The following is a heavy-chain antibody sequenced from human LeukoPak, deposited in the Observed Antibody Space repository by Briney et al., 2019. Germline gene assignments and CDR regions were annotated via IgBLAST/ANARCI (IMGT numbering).Heavy chain of an antibody. CDR3: ARDLYRIVVVPHYFDY. V-gene: IGHV3-48*03. D-gene: IGHD3-22*01. CDR2: ISSSGTTI. CDR1: GFTFSNYE. J-gene: IGHJ4*02. Sequence: GGSLRLSCAASGFTFSNYEMHWVRQAPGKGLEWVSYISSSGTTIYYADSVKGRFTISRDNAENSLYLQMNSLRAEDTAVYYCARDLYRIVVVPHYFDYWGQGTLVTVSS.